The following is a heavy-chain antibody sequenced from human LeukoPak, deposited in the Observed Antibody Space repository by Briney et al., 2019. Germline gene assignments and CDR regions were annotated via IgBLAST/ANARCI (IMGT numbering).Heavy chain of an antibody. Sequence: GGSLRLSCAASGFTFSSYAMSWVRQAPGKGLEWVSAISGSGGSTYYADSVKGRFTISRDNSKNALYLQMNSLRAEDTAVYYCAKMSAFFQYFDYWGQGTLVTVSS. CDR1: GFTFSSYA. CDR2: ISGSGGST. J-gene: IGHJ4*02. CDR3: AKMSAFFQYFDY. V-gene: IGHV3-23*01.